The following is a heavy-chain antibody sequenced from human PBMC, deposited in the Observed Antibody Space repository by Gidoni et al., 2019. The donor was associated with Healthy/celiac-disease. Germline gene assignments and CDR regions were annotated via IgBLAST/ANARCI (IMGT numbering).Heavy chain of an antibody. CDR2: ISGSGGST. J-gene: IGHJ3*02. CDR3: AKGSYDSSGYYYGNDAFDI. CDR1: GFTFSSSA. D-gene: IGHD3-22*01. Sequence: EVQLLESGGGLVQPGGSLRLSCAASGFTFSSSARSWVRQAPGKGLEWVSAISGSGGSTYYADSVKGRFTISRDNSKNTLYLQMNSLRAEDTAVYYCAKGSYDSSGYYYGNDAFDIWGQGTMVTVSS. V-gene: IGHV3-23*01.